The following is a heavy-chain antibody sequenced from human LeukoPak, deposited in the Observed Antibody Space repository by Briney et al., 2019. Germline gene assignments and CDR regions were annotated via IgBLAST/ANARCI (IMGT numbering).Heavy chain of an antibody. Sequence: GESLRLSCAASGFTFDDYAMAWVRQAPGKGLEWVSCISWNSGSIGYADSVKGRFTNSRDNAKNTLYLQMNSLRGEDTAFFYCAKDMMQESWTFDYWGQGGLVAVSS. V-gene: IGHV3-9*01. CDR1: GFTFDDYA. CDR2: ISWNSGSI. J-gene: IGHJ4*02. D-gene: IGHD3-16*01. CDR3: AKDMMQESWTFDY.